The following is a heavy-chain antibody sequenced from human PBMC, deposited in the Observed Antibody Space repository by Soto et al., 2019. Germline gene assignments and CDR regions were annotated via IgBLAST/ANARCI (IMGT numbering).Heavy chain of an antibody. CDR3: ARHVEDSSSWPNWFDP. CDR1: GGSISSYY. D-gene: IGHD6-13*01. V-gene: IGHV4-59*08. CDR2: IYYSGST. Sequence: SDTLSVTCTVSGGSISSYYWSWSRQPPGKGLEWIGYIYYSGSTNYNPSLKSRVTISVDTSKNQFSLKLSSVTAADTAVYYCARHVEDSSSWPNWFDPWGQGTLVTVS. J-gene: IGHJ5*02.